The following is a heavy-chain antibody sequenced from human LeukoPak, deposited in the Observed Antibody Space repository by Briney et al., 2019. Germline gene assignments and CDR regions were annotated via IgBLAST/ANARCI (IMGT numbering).Heavy chain of an antibody. J-gene: IGHJ6*02. D-gene: IGHD4-17*01. CDR3: ALESGDYDYYYGMDV. Sequence: LRLSCTASGFTFGDYAMSWVRQAPGKGLEWIGEINHSGSTNYNPSLKSRVTISVDTSKNQFSLKLSSVTAADTAVYYCALESGDYDYYYGMDVWGQGTTVTVSS. V-gene: IGHV4-34*08. CDR2: INHSGST. CDR1: GFTFGDYA.